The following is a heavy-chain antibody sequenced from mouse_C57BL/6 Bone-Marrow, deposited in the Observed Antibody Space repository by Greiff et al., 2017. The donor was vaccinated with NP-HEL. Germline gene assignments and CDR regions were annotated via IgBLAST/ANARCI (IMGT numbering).Heavy chain of an antibody. V-gene: IGHV1-19*01. CDR1: GYTFTDYY. CDR2: INPYNGGT. D-gene: IGHD1-1*01. Sequence: VQLQQSGPVLVKPGASVKMSCKASGYTFTDYYMNWVKQSHGKSLEWIGVINPYNGGTSYNQKFKGKATLTVDKSSSTAYMELNSLTSEDSAVYYCARRYYYGSSGWFAYWGQGTLVTVSA. J-gene: IGHJ3*01. CDR3: ARRYYYGSSGWFAY.